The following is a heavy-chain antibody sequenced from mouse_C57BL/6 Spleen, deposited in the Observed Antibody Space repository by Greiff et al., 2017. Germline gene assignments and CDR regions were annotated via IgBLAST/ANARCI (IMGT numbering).Heavy chain of an antibody. CDR3: AREMGVYDYDEFAY. Sequence: VQLQQSGPELVKPGASVKISCKASGYTFTDYYMNWVKQSHGKSLEWIGDINPNNVGTSYNQKFKGKATLTVDKSSSTAYMELRSLTSEDSAVYYCAREMGVYDYDEFAYWGQGTLVTVSA. V-gene: IGHV1-26*01. CDR1: GYTFTDYY. D-gene: IGHD2-4*01. J-gene: IGHJ3*01. CDR2: INPNNVGT.